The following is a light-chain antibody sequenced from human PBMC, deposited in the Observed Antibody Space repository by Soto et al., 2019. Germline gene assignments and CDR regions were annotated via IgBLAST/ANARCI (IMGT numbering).Light chain of an antibody. Sequence: QSALTQPASVSGSPGRSVTISCTGSSSDVGDFNYVSWYQHLPGRAPKLIIYDVTNRPSGISYRFSASKSGSTASLTISELQAEDEADYYCSSYSSSSTHVVFGGGTKLTVL. CDR3: SSYSSSSTHVV. J-gene: IGLJ2*01. V-gene: IGLV2-14*03. CDR1: SSDVGDFNY. CDR2: DVT.